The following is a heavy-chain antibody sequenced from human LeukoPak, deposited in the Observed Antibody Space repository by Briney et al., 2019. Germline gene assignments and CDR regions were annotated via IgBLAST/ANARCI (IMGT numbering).Heavy chain of an antibody. CDR1: GFTFSSYA. D-gene: IGHD5-24*01. V-gene: IGHV3-23*01. Sequence: GGSLRLSCAASGFTFSSYAMSWVRQAPGKGLEWVSAISTSGGSTYYADSVKGRFTISRDNSKNTVNLQMNSLRVEDTAVYYCVKKRWTYHDACDVWGQGTMVTVSS. CDR3: VKKRWTYHDACDV. CDR2: ISTSGGST. J-gene: IGHJ3*01.